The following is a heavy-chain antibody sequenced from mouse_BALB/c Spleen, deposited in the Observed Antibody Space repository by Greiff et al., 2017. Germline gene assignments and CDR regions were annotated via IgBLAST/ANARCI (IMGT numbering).Heavy chain of an antibody. CDR1: GYTFTSYY. Sequence: VHLVESGAELVKPGASVKLSCKASGYTFTSYYMYWVKQRPGQGLEWIGEINPSNGGTNFNEKFKSKATLTVDKSSSTAYMQLSSLTSEDSAVYYCTRSGLRLRGYAMDYWGQGTSVTVSS. CDR2: INPSNGGT. J-gene: IGHJ4*01. D-gene: IGHD1-2*01. V-gene: IGHV1S81*02. CDR3: TRSGLRLRGYAMDY.